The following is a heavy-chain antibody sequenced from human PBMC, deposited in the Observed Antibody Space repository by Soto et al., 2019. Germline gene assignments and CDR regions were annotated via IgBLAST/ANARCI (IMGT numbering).Heavy chain of an antibody. D-gene: IGHD3-9*01. CDR3: ARVVDYDALTGYYRGAGWFDP. J-gene: IGHJ5*01. Sequence: SETLSLTCTVSGDSIGSYYWSWLRQPPGKGLEWIGYIFYSGSTNYSPSPSFQRRLTISVDTSKNQFSLKLSSVTAADTAVYYCARVVDYDALTGYYRGAGWFDPWGQGTLVT. CDR1: GDSIGSYY. V-gene: IGHV4-59*01. CDR2: IFYSGST.